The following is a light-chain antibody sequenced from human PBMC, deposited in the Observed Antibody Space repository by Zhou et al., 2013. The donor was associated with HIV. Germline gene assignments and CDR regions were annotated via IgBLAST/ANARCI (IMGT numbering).Light chain of an antibody. CDR1: QSISSSY. Sequence: EVVLTQSPGTLSLSPGERATLSCRASQSISSSYLAWYQQKPGRAPRLLLFAASSRATGIPDRFSGSASGTDFTLTISRLEPEDFAVYYCQQYHSRPPALTFGGGTKVEIK. V-gene: IGKV3-20*01. CDR3: QQYHSRPPALT. CDR2: AAS. J-gene: IGKJ4*01.